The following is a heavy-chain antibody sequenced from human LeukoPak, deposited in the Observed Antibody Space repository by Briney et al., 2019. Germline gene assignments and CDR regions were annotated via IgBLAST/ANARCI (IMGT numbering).Heavy chain of an antibody. CDR2: IWYDGSNK. CDR3: AREGHAFDI. V-gene: IGHV3-33*01. CDR1: GFTFSSYG. Sequence: GRSLRLSCAAPGFTFSSYGMDWVRQAPGKGLEWVAVIWYDGSNKYYADSVKGRFTISRDNSKNTLYLQMNSRRAEETAVYYCAREGHAFDIWGQGTMVTVSS. J-gene: IGHJ3*02.